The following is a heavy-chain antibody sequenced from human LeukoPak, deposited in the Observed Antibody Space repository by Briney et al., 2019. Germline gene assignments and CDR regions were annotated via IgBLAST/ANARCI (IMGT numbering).Heavy chain of an antibody. Sequence: GGSLRFSCVASGFSFNNYAMNWVRQAPGKGLEWVSLIIGSSGSTFYADSVKGRFTISRDKSKNTLYLQMNSLRAEDTAVYYCAKGAYDYIEIAYFDYWGQGSLVTVSS. CDR3: AKGAYDYIEIAYFDY. V-gene: IGHV3-23*01. CDR1: GFSFNNYA. CDR2: IIGSSGST. J-gene: IGHJ4*02. D-gene: IGHD5-12*01.